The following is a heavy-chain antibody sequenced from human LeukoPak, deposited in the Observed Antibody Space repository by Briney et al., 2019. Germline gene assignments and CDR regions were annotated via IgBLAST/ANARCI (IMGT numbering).Heavy chain of an antibody. Sequence: PSETLSLTCTVSGGSISSYYWSWIRQPPGKGLEWIGYIYYSGSTNYNPSLKSRVTISVDTSKNQFSLKLSSVTAADTAVYYCARAGRELLNPGYFDYWGQGTLVTVSS. CDR2: IYYSGST. V-gene: IGHV4-59*01. CDR1: GGSISSYY. CDR3: ARAGRELLNPGYFDY. D-gene: IGHD1-26*01. J-gene: IGHJ4*02.